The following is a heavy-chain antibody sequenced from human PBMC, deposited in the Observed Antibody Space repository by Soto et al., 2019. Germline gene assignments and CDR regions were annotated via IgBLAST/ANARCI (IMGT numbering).Heavy chain of an antibody. J-gene: IGHJ3*02. CDR1: GFTFGDYA. D-gene: IGHD3-3*01. Sequence: GGSLRLSCTASGFTFGDYAMSWVRQAPGKGLEWVGFIRSKAYGGTTEYAASVKGRLAITRDDSKSIAYLQMNSLKTDETAVYYCARGADYDFWSCYYAFDIWGQGTMVTVSS. V-gene: IGHV3-49*04. CDR2: IRSKAYGGTT. CDR3: ARGADYDFWSCYYAFDI.